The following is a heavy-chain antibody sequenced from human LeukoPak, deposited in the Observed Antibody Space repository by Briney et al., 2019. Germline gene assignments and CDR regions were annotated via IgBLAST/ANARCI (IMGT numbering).Heavy chain of an antibody. V-gene: IGHV1-8*03. CDR3: ARGRRLRGVTSRPIYYYYYMDV. CDR2: VNPYNDKT. CDR1: GYTFTTFD. J-gene: IGHJ6*03. D-gene: IGHD3-10*01. Sequence: ASVKLSCKASGYTFTTFDINWVRQAAGQGPEWMGWVNPYNDKTVYAPKFQGRVSISSNNSITTAYMEFSGLKSDDTAVYYCARGRRLRGVTSRPIYYYYYMDVWGGGTTVTVSS.